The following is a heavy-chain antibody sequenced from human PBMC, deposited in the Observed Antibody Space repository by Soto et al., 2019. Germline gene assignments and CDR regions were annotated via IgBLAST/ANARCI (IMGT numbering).Heavy chain of an antibody. CDR1: GFTFSSYA. Sequence: GGSLRLSCAASGFTFSSYAMSWVRQAPGKGLEWVSAISGSGGSTYYADSVKGRFTISRDNSKNTLYLQMNSLRAEDTAVYYCAKAAYYYGSGSYRTDYWGQGTLVTVS. CDR3: AKAAYYYGSGSYRTDY. J-gene: IGHJ4*02. D-gene: IGHD3-10*01. V-gene: IGHV3-23*01. CDR2: ISGSGGST.